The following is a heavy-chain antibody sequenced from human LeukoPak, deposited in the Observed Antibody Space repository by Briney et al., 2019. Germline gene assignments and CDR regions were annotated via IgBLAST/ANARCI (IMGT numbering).Heavy chain of an antibody. V-gene: IGHV1-2*02. CDR2: INPNSGGT. D-gene: IGHD3-22*01. CDR1: GYTFTDYY. Sequence: ASVKVSCKASGYTFTDYYMHWVRQAPGQGLEWMGWINPNSGGTNYAQKFQGRVTMTRDTSISTAYMELSRLRSDDTAMYYCARLSAYYYDSSDYSNWGQGTLSPSPQ. CDR3: ARLSAYYYDSSDYSN. J-gene: IGHJ4*02.